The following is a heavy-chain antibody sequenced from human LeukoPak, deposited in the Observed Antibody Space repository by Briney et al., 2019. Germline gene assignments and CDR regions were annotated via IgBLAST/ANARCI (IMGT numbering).Heavy chain of an antibody. CDR2: IKSKTDGGTT. CDR1: GFTFSSYS. Sequence: PGGSLRLSCAASGFTFSSYSMSWVRQAPGKGLEWVGRIKSKTDGGTTDYAAPVKGRFTISRDDSKNTLYLQMNSLKTEDTAVYYCTTALDSYFDYWGQGTLVTVSS. CDR3: TTALDSYFDY. V-gene: IGHV3-15*01. D-gene: IGHD3-22*01. J-gene: IGHJ4*02.